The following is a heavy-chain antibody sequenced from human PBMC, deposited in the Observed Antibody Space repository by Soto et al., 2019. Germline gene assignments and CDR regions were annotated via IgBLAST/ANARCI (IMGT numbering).Heavy chain of an antibody. V-gene: IGHV1-69*13. D-gene: IGHD2-8*01. Sequence: GASVKVSCKAPVGTFSSYAISWVRQSPGQGIEWMGGIIPIFGTANYAQKFQGRVTITADEPTSTAYMELSSLRSEDTAVYYCARRLSRYCSNCLCRNYYYGNAVRSQG. J-gene: IGHJ6*02. CDR1: VGTFSSYA. CDR3: ARRLSRYCSNCLCRNYYYGNAV. CDR2: IIPIFGTA.